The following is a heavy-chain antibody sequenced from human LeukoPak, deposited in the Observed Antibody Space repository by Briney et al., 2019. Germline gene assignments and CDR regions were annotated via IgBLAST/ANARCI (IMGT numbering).Heavy chain of an antibody. D-gene: IGHD3-22*01. Sequence: SQTLSLTCTVSGGXITGGASYWSWIRQPPGKGLEWHGYIYYSGSTYYNPSLKSRVTISVDTSKNQFSLKLSSVTAADTAVYYCARDVFYYYDSSGYLTPIWGQGTMVTVSS. CDR1: GGXITGGASY. CDR2: IYYSGST. V-gene: IGHV4-31*03. J-gene: IGHJ3*02. CDR3: ARDVFYYYDSSGYLTPI.